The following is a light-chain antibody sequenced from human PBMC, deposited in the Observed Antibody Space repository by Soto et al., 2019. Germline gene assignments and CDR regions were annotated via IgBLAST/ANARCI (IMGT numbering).Light chain of an antibody. Sequence: QSALTQPASVSGSPGQSITISCTGTSSDVGGYNSVSWYQQHPGKAPKLMIYDVSNRPSGVSNRFSGSKSGNTASLTISGLQAEDEADYYCSSYTSSSTLRVFGTGTKLTVL. J-gene: IGLJ1*01. CDR3: SSYTSSSTLRV. CDR2: DVS. CDR1: SSDVGGYNS. V-gene: IGLV2-14*01.